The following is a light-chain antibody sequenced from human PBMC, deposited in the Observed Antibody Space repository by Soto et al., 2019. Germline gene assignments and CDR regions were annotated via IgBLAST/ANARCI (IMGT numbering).Light chain of an antibody. Sequence: DIQMTQSPSTLSTSVGDRVTITCRASQTIYTWLAWYQQKPGRAPKLLIYDASTSESWVPSRFSGSGSGTEFTLTISSLQPDDFATYYCQQYSAKWAFGQGTKVDIK. V-gene: IGKV1-5*01. CDR2: DAS. J-gene: IGKJ1*01. CDR1: QTIYTW. CDR3: QQYSAKWA.